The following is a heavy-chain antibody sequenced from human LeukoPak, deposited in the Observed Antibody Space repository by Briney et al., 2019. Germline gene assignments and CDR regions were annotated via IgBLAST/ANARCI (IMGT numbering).Heavy chain of an antibody. J-gene: IGHJ4*02. Sequence: GGSLRLSCAASGFTFSSYRMHWVRQAPGKGLVWVSRINSDGSSTSYADSVKGRFTISRDNAKNTLYLQMNSLTAEDTAVYSCARGGEGGGDSFCDYWGQGTLVTVSS. CDR1: GFTFSSYR. D-gene: IGHD2-21*02. V-gene: IGHV3-74*01. CDR2: INSDGSST. CDR3: ARGGEGGGDSFCDY.